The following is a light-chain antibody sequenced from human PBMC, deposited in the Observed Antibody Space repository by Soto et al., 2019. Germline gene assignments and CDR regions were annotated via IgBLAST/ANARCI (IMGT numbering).Light chain of an antibody. CDR1: SGHSSYA. V-gene: IGLV4-69*01. CDR3: QTWGTGPWV. J-gene: IGLJ3*02. CDR2: LNSDGNH. Sequence: QPVLTQSPSASASLGASVKLTCTLSSGHSSYAIAWHQQQPEKGPRSLMKLNSDGNHSKGDGIPDRFSGSSSGAERYLTISSLQSEDEADYYCQTWGTGPWVFGGGTKLTVL.